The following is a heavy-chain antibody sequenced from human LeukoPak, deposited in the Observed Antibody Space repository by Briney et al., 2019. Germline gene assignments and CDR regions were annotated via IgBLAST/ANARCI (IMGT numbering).Heavy chain of an antibody. CDR1: GFTFSSYS. Sequence: GGSLRLSCAASGFTFSSYSMNWVRQAPAKGLEWVSFISSSGTYIYYADSMKGRFTISRDNAKNSLYLQMNSLGAEDTALYYCARNGGNSDFDYWGQGTLVTVSS. D-gene: IGHD4-23*01. CDR2: ISSSGTYI. CDR3: ARNGGNSDFDY. V-gene: IGHV3-21*01. J-gene: IGHJ4*02.